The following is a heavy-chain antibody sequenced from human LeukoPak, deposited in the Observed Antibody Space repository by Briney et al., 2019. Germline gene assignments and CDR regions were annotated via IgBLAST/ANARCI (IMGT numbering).Heavy chain of an antibody. D-gene: IGHD2-15*01. CDR3: ARERSYCSGATCSLDL. J-gene: IGHJ5*02. CDR1: GFSLSND. V-gene: IGHV3-21*01. Sequence: GGSLRLSCAASGFSLSNDMVWVRQAPGKGLEWIASTGLSSSYIGYADSVKGRFTISRDNGENSVYLQMNSLRDEDTAVYFCARERSYCSGATCSLDLWGQGTLVTVSS. CDR2: TGLSSSYI.